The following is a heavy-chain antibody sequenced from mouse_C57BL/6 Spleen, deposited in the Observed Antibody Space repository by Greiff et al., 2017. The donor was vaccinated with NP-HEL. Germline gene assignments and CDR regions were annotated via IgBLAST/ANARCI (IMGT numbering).Heavy chain of an antibody. CDR2: ISGGGGNT. V-gene: IGHV5-9*01. CDR1: GFTFSSYT. J-gene: IGHJ2*01. CDR3: ARLTTVTFDD. Sequence: EVTLMESGGGLVKPGGSLKLSCAASGFTFSSYTMSWVRQTPEKRLEWVATISGGGGNTYYPDSVKGRFTISRDNAKNTLYLQMSSLRSEDTALYYCARLTTVTFDDWGQGTTLTVSS. D-gene: IGHD1-1*01.